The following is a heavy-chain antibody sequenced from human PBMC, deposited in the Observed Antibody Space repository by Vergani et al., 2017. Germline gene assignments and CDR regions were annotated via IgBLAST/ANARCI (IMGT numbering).Heavy chain of an antibody. Sequence: EVQLVESGGGLVKPGGSLRLSCAASGFTFSSYSMNWVRQAPGKGLEWVSSISSSSSYIYYADSVKGRFTISRDNAKNSLYLQMNSLRAEDTAVYYCAREMGMTTVFEYGMDVWGQGTTVTVSS. V-gene: IGHV3-21*01. CDR3: AREMGMTTVFEYGMDV. CDR1: GFTFSSYS. D-gene: IGHD4-17*01. J-gene: IGHJ6*02. CDR2: ISSSSSYI.